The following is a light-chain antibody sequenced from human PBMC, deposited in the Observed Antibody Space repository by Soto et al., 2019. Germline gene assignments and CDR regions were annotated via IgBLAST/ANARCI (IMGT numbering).Light chain of an antibody. V-gene: IGKV1-39*01. Sequence: DIQMTQSPYSLSASVGDRVTITCRASQSISNYLNWYQQKPGKAPRLLNHAASSLQSGVPSRFSGSGSGTDFTLTISSLQPEDFAIYYCQQSYNAPRTFGPGTKVEIK. CDR2: AAS. CDR3: QQSYNAPRT. J-gene: IGKJ1*01. CDR1: QSISNY.